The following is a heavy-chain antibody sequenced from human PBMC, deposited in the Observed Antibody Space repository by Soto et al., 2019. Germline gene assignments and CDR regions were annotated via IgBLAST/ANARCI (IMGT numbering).Heavy chain of an antibody. V-gene: IGHV1-69*01. Sequence: QVQLVQSGAEVKKPGSSVKVSCKASGGTFSSYAISWVRQAPGQGLEWMGGIIPIFGTANYAQKFQGRVTITADESTSTAYMELSSLRSEDTAVYYCARGGPSPNSSGWYYYGMDVWGQGTTVTVSS. CDR2: IIPIFGTA. D-gene: IGHD6-19*01. CDR1: GGTFSSYA. CDR3: ARGGPSPNSSGWYYYGMDV. J-gene: IGHJ6*02.